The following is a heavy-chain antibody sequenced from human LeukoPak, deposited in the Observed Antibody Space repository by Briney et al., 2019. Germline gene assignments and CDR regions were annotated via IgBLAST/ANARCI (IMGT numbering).Heavy chain of an antibody. CDR1: GYTFTSYA. CDR2: INTNTGNP. Sequence: GASVKVSCKASGYTFTSYAMNWVRQAPGQGLEWMGWINTNTGNPTYAQGFTGRFVFSLDPSVSTAYLQISSLKAEDTAVYYCARIGYCSSTSCLRLDYWGQGTLVTVSS. CDR3: ARIGYCSSTSCLRLDY. J-gene: IGHJ4*02. D-gene: IGHD2-2*01. V-gene: IGHV7-4-1*02.